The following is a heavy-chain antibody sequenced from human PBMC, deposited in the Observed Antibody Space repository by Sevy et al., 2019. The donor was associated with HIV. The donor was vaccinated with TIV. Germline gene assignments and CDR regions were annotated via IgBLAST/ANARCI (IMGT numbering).Heavy chain of an antibody. J-gene: IGHJ4*02. Sequence: GGSLRLSCAASGFSFSTYSMNWVRQAPGKGLEWVSYISTSSSTIYYADSVKGRLTISRDNAKRSLYLQMKSLRDEDTAVYYCARVAAVASTLYYFDFWGQGTLVTVSS. CDR1: GFSFSTYS. CDR3: ARVAAVASTLYYFDF. V-gene: IGHV3-48*02. CDR2: ISTSSSTI. D-gene: IGHD6-19*01.